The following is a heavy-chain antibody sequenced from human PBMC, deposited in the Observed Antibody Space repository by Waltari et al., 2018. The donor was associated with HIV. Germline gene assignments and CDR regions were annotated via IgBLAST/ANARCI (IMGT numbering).Heavy chain of an antibody. Sequence: QTLSLTCTVSGGSISSGGYYWSWIRQHPGKGLEWIGYIYYSGSTYYNPSLKSRVTISVDTSKNQFSLKLSSVTAADTAVYYCARTSLSYGSGSYGHNWFDPWGQGTLVTVSS. J-gene: IGHJ5*02. D-gene: IGHD3-10*01. CDR3: ARTSLSYGSGSYGHNWFDP. V-gene: IGHV4-31*03. CDR2: IYYSGST. CDR1: GGSISSGGYY.